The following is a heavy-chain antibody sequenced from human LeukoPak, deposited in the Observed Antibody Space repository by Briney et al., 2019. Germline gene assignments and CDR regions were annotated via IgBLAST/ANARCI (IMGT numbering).Heavy chain of an antibody. V-gene: IGHV1-69*04. D-gene: IGHD3-22*01. CDR3: ARMYYYDSSGYYPNWFDH. J-gene: IGHJ5*02. Sequence: SVKVSCTASGGTFSSYAISWVRQAPGQGLEWMGRIIPILGIANYAQKFQGRVTITADKSTSTAYMELSSLRSEDTAVYYCARMYYYDSSGYYPNWFDHWGQGTLVTVSS. CDR2: IIPILGIA. CDR1: GGTFSSYA.